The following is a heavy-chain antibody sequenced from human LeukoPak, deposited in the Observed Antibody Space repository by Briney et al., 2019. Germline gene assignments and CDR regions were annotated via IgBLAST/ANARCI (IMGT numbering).Heavy chain of an antibody. D-gene: IGHD3-22*01. CDR3: AKEGYYDSSGYYYGSSFDY. V-gene: IGHV3-23*01. Sequence: PGGSLRLSCAASGFTFSDYYMSWIRQAPGKGLEWVSAISGSGGSTYYADSVKGRFTISRDSSKNTLYLQMNSLRAEDTAVYYCAKEGYYDSSGYYYGSSFDYWGQGALVTVSS. CDR2: ISGSGGST. J-gene: IGHJ4*02. CDR1: GFTFSDYY.